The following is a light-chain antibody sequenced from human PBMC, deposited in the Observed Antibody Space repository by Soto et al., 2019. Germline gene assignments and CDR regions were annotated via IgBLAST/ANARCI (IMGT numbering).Light chain of an antibody. J-gene: IGLJ1*01. CDR1: SSDVGTYHL. CDR3: CSYGGSSTYV. V-gene: IGLV2-23*02. Sequence: QSALTQPASVSGSPGQSITISCTGTSSDVGTYHLVSWYQQHPGKAPKLMIYEVTKRPSRVSNRFSGSKSGNTASLTISGLQAEDEAEYYCCSYGGSSTYVFGIGTKLTVL. CDR2: EVT.